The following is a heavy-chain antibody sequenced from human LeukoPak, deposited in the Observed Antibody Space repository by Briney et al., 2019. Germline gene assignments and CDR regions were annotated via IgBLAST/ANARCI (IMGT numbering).Heavy chain of an antibody. CDR3: AKVGTRDIVVVVAASY. V-gene: IGHV3-23*01. Sequence: PGGSLRLSCAASGFTFSSYAMSWVRQAPGKGLEWVSAISGSGGSTYYADSVKGRFTISRDNSKNTLYLQMNSLRAEDTAVYYCAKVGTRDIVVVVAASYWGQGTLVTVSS. J-gene: IGHJ4*02. CDR2: ISGSGGST. CDR1: GFTFSSYA. D-gene: IGHD2-15*01.